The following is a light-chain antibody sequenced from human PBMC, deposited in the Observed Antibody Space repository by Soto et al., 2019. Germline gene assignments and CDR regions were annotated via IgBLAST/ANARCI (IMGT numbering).Light chain of an antibody. Sequence: DIQLTQSPSFLSASVGDRVTITCRASQGISSYLAWYQQKPGKAPKLLIYAASTLQTGVPSRFSGSGSGTEFTLTISSLQPDDFATYYCQQYNSYSAITFGQGTRL. CDR2: AAS. CDR3: QQYNSYSAIT. J-gene: IGKJ5*01. V-gene: IGKV1-9*01. CDR1: QGISSY.